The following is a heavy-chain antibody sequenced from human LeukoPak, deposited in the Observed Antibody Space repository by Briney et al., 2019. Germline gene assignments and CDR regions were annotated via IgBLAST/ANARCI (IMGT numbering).Heavy chain of an antibody. CDR2: INPNSGGT. Sequence: ASVKVSCKASGYTFTGYYMHWVRQAPGQGLEWMGWINPNSGGTNYAQKFQGRVTMTRDTSISTAYMELSRLRSEDTAVYYCARGKDYYYYYYMDVWGKGTTVTVSS. J-gene: IGHJ6*03. CDR3: ARGKDYYYYYYMDV. V-gene: IGHV1-2*02. D-gene: IGHD3-10*01. CDR1: GYTFTGYY.